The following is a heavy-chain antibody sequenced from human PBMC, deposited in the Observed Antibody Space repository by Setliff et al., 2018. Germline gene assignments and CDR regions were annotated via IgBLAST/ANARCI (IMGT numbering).Heavy chain of an antibody. CDR2: INPGGGSA. V-gene: IGHV1-46*01. D-gene: IGHD3-22*01. J-gene: IGHJ4*02. CDR3: ARDTRDKYDTSGYYLSLDS. CDR1: GYTLSRHY. Sequence: ASVKVSCKATGYTLSRHYMHWARQAPGQGLEWMGIINPGGGSASIVQKFQGRVTMTSDTSTSTVYMEFTGLTSEDTAVYYCARDTRDKYDTSGYYLSLDSWGQGTLVTVSS.